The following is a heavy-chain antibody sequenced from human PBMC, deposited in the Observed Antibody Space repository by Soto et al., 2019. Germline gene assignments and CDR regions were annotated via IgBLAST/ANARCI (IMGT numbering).Heavy chain of an antibody. CDR1: GGSVSSGSYY. D-gene: IGHD4-4*01. CDR3: ARDLPPYSNYVPAFDI. V-gene: IGHV4-61*01. CDR2: IYYSGSI. Sequence: SETLSLTCTVSGGSVSSGSYYWSWIRQPPGKGLEWIGYIYYSGSINYNPSLKSRVTMSVDTSKNQFSLKVSPVTAADTAVYYCARDLPPYSNYVPAFDIWGQGTMVTVSS. J-gene: IGHJ3*02.